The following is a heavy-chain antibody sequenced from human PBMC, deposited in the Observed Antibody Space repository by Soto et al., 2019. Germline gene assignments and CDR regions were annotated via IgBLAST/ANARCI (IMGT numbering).Heavy chain of an antibody. CDR3: ARQMVLGAEDYFDY. V-gene: IGHV1-18*04. CDR2: ISAHNGDT. D-gene: IGHD3-10*01. CDR1: GYTISDYG. J-gene: IGHJ4*02. Sequence: QVQLVQSGGEVKKPGASVRVSCKASGYTISDYGITWVRQAPGEGLEWMGGISAHNGDTNYAQKFQGRVTMTTDTSTDTAYMELRSLISDDTGVYYCARQMVLGAEDYFDYWGKGILVTLSS.